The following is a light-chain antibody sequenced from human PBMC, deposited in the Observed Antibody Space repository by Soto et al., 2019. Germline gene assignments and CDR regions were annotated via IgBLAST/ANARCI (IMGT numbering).Light chain of an antibody. Sequence: DIQMTQSPSTLSASVGDRVTITCRASQSISSWLAWYQQKPGKAPKLLIYKAYSLESGVPSRFSVSGSGTEFTLIISSLKPDDFATSSCPPSWTFGQGTKVEIK. CDR3: PPSWT. CDR1: QSISSW. V-gene: IGKV1-5*03. J-gene: IGKJ1*01. CDR2: KAY.